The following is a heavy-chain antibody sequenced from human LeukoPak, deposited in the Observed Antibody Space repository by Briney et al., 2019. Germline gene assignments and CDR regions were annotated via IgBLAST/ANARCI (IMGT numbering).Heavy chain of an antibody. CDR3: ARDFSSSWPYYYYYYGMDV. J-gene: IGHJ6*02. D-gene: IGHD6-13*01. V-gene: IGHV7-4-1*02. CDR2: INTNTGNP. Sequence: GASVKVSCKASGYTFTSYAMNWVRQAPGQGLEWMGWINTNTGNPTYAQGFTGRFVFSLDTSVSTAYLQISSLKAEDTAVYYCARDFSSSWPYYYYYYGMDVWGQGTTVTVSS. CDR1: GYTFTSYA.